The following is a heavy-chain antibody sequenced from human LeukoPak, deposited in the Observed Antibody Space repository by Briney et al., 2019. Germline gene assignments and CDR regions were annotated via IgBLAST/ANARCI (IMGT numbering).Heavy chain of an antibody. J-gene: IGHJ4*02. CDR2: FYHSGSS. V-gene: IGHV4-38-2*02. Sequence: SETLSLTCTVSGYSISSGYYWGWIRQPPGKGLEWIGSFYHSGSSYYNPSLKSRVTISVDTSKNQFSLRLNSVTAADTAMYYCAKSGGYGLIDYWGQGTLVTVSS. CDR3: AKSGGYGLIDY. CDR1: GYSISSGYY. D-gene: IGHD1-26*01.